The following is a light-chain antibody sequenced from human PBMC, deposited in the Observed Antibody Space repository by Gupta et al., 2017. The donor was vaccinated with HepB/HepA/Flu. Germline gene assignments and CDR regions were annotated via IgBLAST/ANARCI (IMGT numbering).Light chain of an antibody. Sequence: EIVLTQSPGTLALSPGERATLSCRASQRISRYLAWYQQKAGQAPRLLISDASNRASGVPGRFSGSGSGTDFTRTISSLEPEDFAIYFCQQRGAWPRTFGQGTKLEIK. V-gene: IGKV3-11*01. CDR3: QQRGAWPRT. CDR2: DAS. CDR1: QRISRY. J-gene: IGKJ2*01.